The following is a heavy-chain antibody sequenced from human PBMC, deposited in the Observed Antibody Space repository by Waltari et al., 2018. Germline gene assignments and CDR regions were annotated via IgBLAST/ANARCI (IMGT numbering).Heavy chain of an antibody. Sequence: QVQLQESGPGLVKPSETLSLTCRVSGGSIGRYYWHWSRQPAGRGLEWIGHVYTTGSTNNNPSLKSRVTMLVDTSKNQLSLKLTSVTAADTAVYYCARGGSFGGEDAFDIWGQGTMVTVSS. D-gene: IGHD3-10*01. CDR1: GGSIGRYY. CDR3: ARGGSFGGEDAFDI. J-gene: IGHJ3*02. CDR2: VYTTGST. V-gene: IGHV4-4*07.